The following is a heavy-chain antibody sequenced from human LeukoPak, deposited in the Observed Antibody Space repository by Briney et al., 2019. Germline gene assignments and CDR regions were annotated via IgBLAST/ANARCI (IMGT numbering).Heavy chain of an antibody. CDR3: VKDPDPRYCSSTSCSPI. CDR2: IAGGGSST. CDR1: GFTVSFYA. D-gene: IGHD2-2*01. V-gene: IGHV3-23*01. J-gene: IGHJ3*02. Sequence: GGSLRLSCAASGFTVSFYAMSWVRQAPGKGLEWVSVIAGGGSSTYYADSVKSRFTISRDNSKNTLYLQMNSLRVEDTAVYYCVKDPDPRYCSSTSCSPIWGQGTMVSVSS.